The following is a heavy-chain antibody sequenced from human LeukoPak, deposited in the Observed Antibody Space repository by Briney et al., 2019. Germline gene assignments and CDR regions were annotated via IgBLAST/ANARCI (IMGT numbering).Heavy chain of an antibody. D-gene: IGHD5-18*01. CDR1: GFTFSSYA. J-gene: IGHJ4*02. V-gene: IGHV3-30*04. CDR2: ISYDGSNK. CDR3: ATLGYSYGSYFDY. Sequence: RGSLRLSFAASGFTFSSYAMHWVRQAPGKGLEGVAVISYDGSNKYYADSVKGRFTISRDNSKNTLYLQMNSLRAEDTAVYYCATLGYSYGSYFDYWGQGTLVAVSS.